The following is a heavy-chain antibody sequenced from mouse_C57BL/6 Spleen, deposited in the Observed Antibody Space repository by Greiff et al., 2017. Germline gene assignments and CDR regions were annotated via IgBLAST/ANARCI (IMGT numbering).Heavy chain of an antibody. CDR2: LAPANGNT. CDR3: ARDYGSSYYYAMDD. J-gene: IGHJ4*01. CDR1: GFNIKNTY. V-gene: IGHV14-3*01. Sequence: VQLQQSVAELVRPGASVKLSCTASGFNIKNTYMHWVKQRPEQGLEWIGRLAPANGNTIYAPQLQGKATITADTSSNTANLQVSSLTSEDTAISYCARDYGSSYYYAMDDWGPGTAVTVSS. D-gene: IGHD1-1*01.